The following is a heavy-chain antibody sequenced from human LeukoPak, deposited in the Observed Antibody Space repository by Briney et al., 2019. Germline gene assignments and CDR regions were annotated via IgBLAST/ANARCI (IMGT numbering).Heavy chain of an antibody. V-gene: IGHV4-59*01. CDR1: GGSIRSYY. CDR2: IYYSGST. Sequence: SETLSLTCTVSGGSIRSYYWSWIRQPPGKGLEWIGYIYYSGSTNYNPSLKSRVTISVDTSKNQFSLKLSSVTAADTAVYYCARVLPRPQGYCSGGSCYFSWFDPWGQGTLVTVSS. CDR3: ARVLPRPQGYCSGGSCYFSWFDP. D-gene: IGHD2-15*01. J-gene: IGHJ5*02.